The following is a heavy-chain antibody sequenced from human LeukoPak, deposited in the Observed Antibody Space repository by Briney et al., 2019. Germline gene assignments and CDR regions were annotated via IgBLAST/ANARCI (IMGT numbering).Heavy chain of an antibody. CDR1: GGSISSYY. J-gene: IGHJ6*02. CDR2: IYYSGST. V-gene: IGHV4-59*08. CDR3: ARSEYSGSFGYYYSYGMGV. D-gene: IGHD6-6*01. Sequence: SETLSLTCTVSGGSISSYYWSWIRQPPGKGLAWVGYIYYSGSTNYNPSLNSRGTISVDTPKNQFSLKLRSVTAADPAVYYCARSEYSGSFGYYYSYGMGVWGQGTTVTVSS.